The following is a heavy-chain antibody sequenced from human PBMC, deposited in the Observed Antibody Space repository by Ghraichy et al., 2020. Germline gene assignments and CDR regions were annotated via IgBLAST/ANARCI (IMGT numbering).Heavy chain of an antibody. CDR1: GGSITSNSW. D-gene: IGHD1-26*01. Sequence: SETLSLTCDVSGGSITSNSWWNWVRQSPGKGLEWIGQINHRGSASYNPPLKSRVTMSVDKSKNQFSLDMNSMTAADTAVYFCARTGATWYSVSFCLDVWGQGIPVTVSS. CDR3: ARTGATWYSVSFCLDV. V-gene: IGHV4-4*02. CDR2: INHRGSA. J-gene: IGHJ6*02.